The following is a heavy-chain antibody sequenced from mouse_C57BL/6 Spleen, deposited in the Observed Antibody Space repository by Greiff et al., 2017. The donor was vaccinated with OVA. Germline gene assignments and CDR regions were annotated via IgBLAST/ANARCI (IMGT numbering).Heavy chain of an antibody. J-gene: IGHJ3*01. CDR1: GFTFSSYA. CDR3: ARDGNSSGYVGWCAY. Sequence: EVKVVESGGGLVKPGGSLKLSCAASGFTFSSYAMSWVRQTPEKRLEWVATISDGGSYTYYPDNVKGRFTISRDNAKNNLYLQMSHLKSEDTAMYYCARDGNSSGYVGWCAYWGQGTLVTVSA. V-gene: IGHV5-4*01. D-gene: IGHD3-2*02. CDR2: ISDGGSYT.